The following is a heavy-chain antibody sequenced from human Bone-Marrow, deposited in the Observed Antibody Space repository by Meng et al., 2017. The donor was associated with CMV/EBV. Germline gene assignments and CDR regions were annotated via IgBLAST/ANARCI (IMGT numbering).Heavy chain of an antibody. CDR2: IYYSGST. V-gene: IGHV4-39*01. J-gene: IGHJ4*02. CDR3: ARLTGIITIVGVVTL. D-gene: IGHD3-3*01. Sequence: WIRQPPGKGLEWVGGIYYSGSTDYNPSLKSRVTITVEKSKKQFSLKLSSGTAADTAVYYCARLTGIITIVGVVTLWGQGTLVTVSS.